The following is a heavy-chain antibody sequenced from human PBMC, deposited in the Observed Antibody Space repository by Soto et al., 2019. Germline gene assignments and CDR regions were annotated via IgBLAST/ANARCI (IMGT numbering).Heavy chain of an antibody. CDR2: ISSSSSTI. CDR3: ASNDAFDI. V-gene: IGHV3-48*04. J-gene: IGHJ3*02. Sequence: GGSLRLSCAASGFTFSSYSMNWVRQAPGKGLEWVSYISSSSSTIYYADSVKGRFTISRDNAKNSLYLQMNSLRAEDTAVYYCASNDAFDIWGQGTMVTVSS. CDR1: GFTFSSYS.